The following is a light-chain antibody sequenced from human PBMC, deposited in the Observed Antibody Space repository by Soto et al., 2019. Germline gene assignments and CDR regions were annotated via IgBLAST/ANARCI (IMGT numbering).Light chain of an antibody. Sequence: SYELTQPPSVSVAPGKTARITCGGNNIGSKSVHWYQQKPGQAPVLVIYYDSDRPSGIPERFSGSNSGNTVTLTISRVEAGDEADYYCQVWDSSKVVFGGGTKLTVL. CDR2: YDS. J-gene: IGLJ2*01. V-gene: IGLV3-21*04. CDR3: QVWDSSKVV. CDR1: NIGSKS.